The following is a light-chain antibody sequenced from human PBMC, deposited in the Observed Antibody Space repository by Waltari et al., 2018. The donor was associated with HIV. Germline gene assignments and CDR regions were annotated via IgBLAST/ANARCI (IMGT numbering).Light chain of an antibody. V-gene: IGLV2-14*01. Sequence: QSALTQPASVSGSPGQSITISCTGSSSDVGTYTSVSWYQQYPVKAPKLIIYEVSNRPSGVSNRFSGSKSGSTASLTISGLQAEDEADYYCSSYTSGNAVLFGGGTKVTVL. J-gene: IGLJ2*01. CDR2: EVS. CDR3: SSYTSGNAVL. CDR1: SSDVGTYTS.